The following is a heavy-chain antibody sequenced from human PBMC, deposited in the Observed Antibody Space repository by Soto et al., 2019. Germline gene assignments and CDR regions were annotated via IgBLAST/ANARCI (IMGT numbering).Heavy chain of an antibody. CDR2: IKEDGSEK. V-gene: IGHV3-7*03. Sequence: EVQLVESGGGLVQPGRSLRLSCVGSGFRISNYFMSWVRQAPGKGLEWVANIKEDGSEKYYVESVKGRFTISRDNAKNSLYLQVNSLRDEDTAVYYCARPRFRGMDVWGQGTTVTVSS. CDR3: ARPRFRGMDV. CDR1: GFRISNYF. D-gene: IGHD3-10*01. J-gene: IGHJ6*02.